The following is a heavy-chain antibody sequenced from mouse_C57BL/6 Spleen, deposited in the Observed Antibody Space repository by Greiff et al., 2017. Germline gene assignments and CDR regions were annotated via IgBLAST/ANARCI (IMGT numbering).Heavy chain of an antibody. D-gene: IGHD2-5*01. V-gene: IGHV1-69*01. CDR2: IDPSDSYT. CDR3: ARSRYSNYDY. CDR1: GYTFTSYW. J-gene: IGHJ4*01. Sequence: QVQLQQPGAELVMPGASVKLSCKASGYTFTSYWMHWVKQRPGQGLEWIGEIDPSDSYTNYNQKFKGKSTLTVEKSSSTAYMQLSSLTSEDSAVYYCARSRYSNYDYWGQGTSVTVSS.